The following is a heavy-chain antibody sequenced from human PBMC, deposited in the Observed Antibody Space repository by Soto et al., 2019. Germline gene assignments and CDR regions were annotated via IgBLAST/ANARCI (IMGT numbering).Heavy chain of an antibody. CDR2: INAEGTTT. D-gene: IGHD3-10*01. CDR3: ASLMIRETIDF. Sequence: EVQVVESGGGLVQPGGSLRLSCEASGFTFGSYWMNWVRQAPGKGLAWVSRINAEGTTTFYADSVKGRFTISRDNAKNTLYLDMHSLGAEDTAVYFCASLMIRETIDFWGQGTLVTVSP. V-gene: IGHV3-74*01. J-gene: IGHJ4*02. CDR1: GFTFGSYW.